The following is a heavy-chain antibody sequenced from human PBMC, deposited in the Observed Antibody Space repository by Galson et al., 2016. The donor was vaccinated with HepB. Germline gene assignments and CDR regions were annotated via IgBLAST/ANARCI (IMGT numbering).Heavy chain of an antibody. V-gene: IGHV4-39*01. CDR2: MYYSGST. Sequence: TLSLTCTVSGGSIRRSSYYWGWIRQPPGKGLEWIGSMYYSGSTYYNPSLKSRVTISVDTSKNLFSLKLSSVTAADTAVYYFARSHGWFGELLAWSWFDPWGQGALVTVSS. J-gene: IGHJ5*02. D-gene: IGHD3-10*01. CDR1: GGSIRRSSYY. CDR3: ARSHGWFGELLAWSWFDP.